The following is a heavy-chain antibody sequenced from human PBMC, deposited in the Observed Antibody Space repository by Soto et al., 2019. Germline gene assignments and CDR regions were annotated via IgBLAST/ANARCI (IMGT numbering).Heavy chain of an antibody. D-gene: IGHD3-9*01. CDR1: GFTFSSYA. CDR3: ARDIGRYYDILTGYYPPYYYYYGMDV. CDR2: ISYDGSNK. J-gene: IGHJ6*02. Sequence: GGSLRLSCAASGFTFSSYAMHWVRQAPGKGLEWVAVISYDGSNKYYADSVKGRFTISRDNSKNTLYLQMNSLRAEDTAVYYCARDIGRYYDILTGYYPPYYYYYGMDVWGQGTTVTVSS. V-gene: IGHV3-30-3*01.